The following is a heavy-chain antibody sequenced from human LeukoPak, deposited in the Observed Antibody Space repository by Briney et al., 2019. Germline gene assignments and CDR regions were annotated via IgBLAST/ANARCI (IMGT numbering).Heavy chain of an antibody. V-gene: IGHV4-39*07. J-gene: IGHJ4*02. Sequence: SETLSLTCTVSGGSISSSSYYWGWIRQPPGKGLEWIGSIYYSGSTYYNPSLKSRVTISVDTSKNQFSLKLSSVTAADTAVYYCAREGPRWMTTVTTIDYWGQGTLVTVSS. CDR3: AREGPRWMTTVTTIDY. CDR2: IYYSGST. CDR1: GGSISSSSYY. D-gene: IGHD4-17*01.